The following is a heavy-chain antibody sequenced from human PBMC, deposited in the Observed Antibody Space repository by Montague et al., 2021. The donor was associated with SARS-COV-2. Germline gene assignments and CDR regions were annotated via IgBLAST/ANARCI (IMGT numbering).Heavy chain of an antibody. CDR2: ISSSGSTI. CDR1: GFTFSDYH. V-gene: IGHV3-11*01. CDR3: ARVRHSYGYLSAFDI. Sequence: SLRLSCAASGFTFSDYHMSWIRQAPGKGLEWVSYISSSGSTIYYADSVKGRFTISRDNAKNSLYLQMNSLRAEGTAVYYCARVRHSYGYLSAFDIWGQGTMVTVSS. D-gene: IGHD5-18*01. J-gene: IGHJ3*02.